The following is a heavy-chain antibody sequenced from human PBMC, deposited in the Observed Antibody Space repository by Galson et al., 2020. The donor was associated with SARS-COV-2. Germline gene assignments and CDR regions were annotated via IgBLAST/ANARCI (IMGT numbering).Heavy chain of an antibody. J-gene: IGHJ4*02. V-gene: IGHV1-18*01. D-gene: IGHD3-16*01. CDR1: GYTFTSYG. CDR3: RLTQVGEYFDY. Sequence: ASVKVSCKASGYTFTSYGISWVRQAPGQGLEWMGWISAYNGNTNYAQKLQGRVTMTTDTSTSTAYMELRSLRSDDTAVYYCRLTQVGEYFDYWGQGTLVTVSS. CDR2: ISAYNGNT.